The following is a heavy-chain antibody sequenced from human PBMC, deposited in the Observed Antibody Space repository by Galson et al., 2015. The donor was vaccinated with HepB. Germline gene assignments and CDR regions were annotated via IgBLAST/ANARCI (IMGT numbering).Heavy chain of an antibody. CDR2: IYHSGST. J-gene: IGHJ3*02. D-gene: IGHD6-13*01. V-gene: IGHV4-38-2*01. Sequence: ETLSLTCAVSGYSISSGYYWGWIRQPPGKGLEWIGSIYHSGSTYYNPSLKSRVTISVDTSKNQFSLKLSSVTAADTAVYYCARVRQQLVPIDAFDIWGQGTMVTVSS. CDR3: ARVRQQLVPIDAFDI. CDR1: GYSISSGYY.